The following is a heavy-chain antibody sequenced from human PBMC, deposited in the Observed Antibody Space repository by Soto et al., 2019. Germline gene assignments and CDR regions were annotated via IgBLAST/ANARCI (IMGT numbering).Heavy chain of an antibody. Sequence: PSETLSLTCAVSGGSISSGGYSWSWIRQPPGKGLEWIGYIYHSGSTYYSPSLKSRVTISVDRSKNQFSLKLSSVTAADTAVYYCARGARSHRDGFQLDYWGQGTLVTVSS. CDR1: GGSISSGGYS. V-gene: IGHV4-30-2*01. CDR3: ARGARSHRDGFQLDY. CDR2: IYHSGST. D-gene: IGHD1-26*01. J-gene: IGHJ4*02.